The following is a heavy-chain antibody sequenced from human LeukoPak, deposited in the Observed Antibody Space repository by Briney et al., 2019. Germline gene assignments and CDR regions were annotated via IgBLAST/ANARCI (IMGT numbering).Heavy chain of an antibody. CDR2: IRRRRYI. V-gene: IGHV3-21*01. CDR3: ASLRYFDWLLLGIDDSAPFSYYGMDV. J-gene: IGHJ6*02. Sequence: GGSLRLSCAASGLTLNSYSMNWVRQSRGGGREWVSSIRRRRYIYYGDSVRGRFTISRDNAKISLSLHMNSLRVEHTAVYYCASLRYFDWLLLGIDDSAPFSYYGMDVWGQGTTVTVSS. CDR1: GLTLNSYS. D-gene: IGHD3-9*01.